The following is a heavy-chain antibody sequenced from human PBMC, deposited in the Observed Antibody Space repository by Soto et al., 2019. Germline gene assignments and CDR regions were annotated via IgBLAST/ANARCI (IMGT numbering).Heavy chain of an antibody. Sequence: QVQLQESGPGLVKPSQTLSLTCTVSGGSISSGGYYWSWIRQHPGKGLEWIGDIYYSRSTYYNPSSKRRVTISVDTSKNQVSLKLSSVTAADTAVYDCARGPYYDILTGYYKGMTGKTPFDYWGQGTLVTVSS. J-gene: IGHJ4*02. CDR1: GGSISSGGYY. CDR3: ARGPYYDILTGYYKGMTGKTPFDY. D-gene: IGHD3-9*01. CDR2: IYYSRST. V-gene: IGHV4-31*03.